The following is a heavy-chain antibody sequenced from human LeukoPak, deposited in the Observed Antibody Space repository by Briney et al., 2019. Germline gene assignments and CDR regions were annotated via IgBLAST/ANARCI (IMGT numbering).Heavy chain of an antibody. CDR1: GFTFSSYG. V-gene: IGHV3-33*01. D-gene: IGHD1-26*01. CDR2: IWYDGSNK. Sequence: GRSLRLSCAASGFTFSSYGMHWVRQAPGKGLEWVAVIWYDGSNKYYADSVKGRFTISRDNSKNTLCLQMNSLRAEDTAVYYCARDGQLVGALSYYYYGMDVWGQGTTVTVSS. J-gene: IGHJ6*02. CDR3: ARDGQLVGALSYYYYGMDV.